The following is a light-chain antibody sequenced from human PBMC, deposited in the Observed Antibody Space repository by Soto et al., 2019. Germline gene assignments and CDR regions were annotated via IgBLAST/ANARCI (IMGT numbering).Light chain of an antibody. CDR2: ALS. CDR3: MQHTYFPIT. CDR1: QSLLDTDDGSTY. J-gene: IGKJ5*01. Sequence: EIVLTQTPLSLPVTPGEPASISCRSSQSLLDTDDGSTYLDWYLQRPGRSPQLLIYALSSRASGVPDRFSGSGSDTEFTLRISSVETEDVGVYYCMQHTYFPITFGQGTRLDIK. V-gene: IGKV2-40*01.